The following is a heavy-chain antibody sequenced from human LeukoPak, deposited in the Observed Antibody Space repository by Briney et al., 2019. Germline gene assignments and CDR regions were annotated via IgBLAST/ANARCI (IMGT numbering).Heavy chain of an antibody. V-gene: IGHV4-34*01. J-gene: IGHJ5*02. Sequence: PSETLSLTCGVSGGSFSFYYWSWIRQPPGKGLEWIGEISQSGSTNYNPSLKSRVNISLDTSENQFSLKLSSVTAADTAVHYCARAPGTYRTYNWFDPWGQGTLVTVSS. CDR3: ARAPGTYRTYNWFDP. D-gene: IGHD1-14*01. CDR1: GGSFSFYY. CDR2: ISQSGST.